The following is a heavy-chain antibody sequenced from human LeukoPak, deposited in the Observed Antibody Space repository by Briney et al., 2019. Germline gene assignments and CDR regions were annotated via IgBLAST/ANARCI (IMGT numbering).Heavy chain of an antibody. CDR3: ASKGIYSPGNYYYYMDV. CDR2: IYYSGST. V-gene: IGHV4-59*01. Sequence: PSETLPLTCTVSGGSISGYSWSWIRQPPGEGLEWIGYIYYSGSTNYNPSLKSRVTISVDTSKNQFSLKLSSVTATDTAVYYYASKGIYSPGNYYYYMDVWGKGTTVTVSS. D-gene: IGHD4-11*01. CDR1: GGSISGYS. J-gene: IGHJ6*03.